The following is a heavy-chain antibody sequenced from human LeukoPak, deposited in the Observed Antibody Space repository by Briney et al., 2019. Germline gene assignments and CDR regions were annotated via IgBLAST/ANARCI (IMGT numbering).Heavy chain of an antibody. CDR1: GYTFTSYY. D-gene: IGHD2-15*01. Sequence: ASVKVSCKASGYTFTSYYMHWVRQAPGQGLEWMGLINPSGGSTNYAQKFQGWVTMTRDTSISTAYMELSRLRSDDTAVYYCARGPAIVVVAATLGSHLYYWGQGTLVTVSS. J-gene: IGHJ4*02. V-gene: IGHV1-2*04. CDR3: ARGPAIVVVAATLGSHLYY. CDR2: INPSGGST.